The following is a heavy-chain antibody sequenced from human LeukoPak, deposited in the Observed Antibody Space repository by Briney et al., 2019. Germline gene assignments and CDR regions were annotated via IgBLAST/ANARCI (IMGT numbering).Heavy chain of an antibody. J-gene: IGHJ4*02. D-gene: IGHD3-9*01. CDR2: ITYNGAAT. CDR1: GCSFGGYA. V-gene: IGHV3-23*01. Sequence: GGSLRLSCAASGCSFGGYAMTWVRQAPGKGLKWVSSITYNGAATYYLDSVKARFTISRDNSRSTLYLQMDSLTAEDTALYYCAKDGLYFDGSTHIYYFDSWGQGTLVAVSS. CDR3: AKDGLYFDGSTHIYYFDS.